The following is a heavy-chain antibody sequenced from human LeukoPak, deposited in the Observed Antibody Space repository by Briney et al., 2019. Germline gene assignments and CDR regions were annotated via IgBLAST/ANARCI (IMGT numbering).Heavy chain of an antibody. CDR1: GFTFSNYA. D-gene: IGHD1-7*01. V-gene: IGHV3-23*01. Sequence: PGGSLSLSCAASGFTFSNYAMNWVRQAGGEWLEWVSAISGSGDSTYYADSVKGRFTISRDNSKSTLYLQMNSLRADDTAVYYCAKDHVRGSITGTTVDYWGKGTLVTVSS. J-gene: IGHJ4*02. CDR2: ISGSGDST. CDR3: AKDHVRGSITGTTVDY.